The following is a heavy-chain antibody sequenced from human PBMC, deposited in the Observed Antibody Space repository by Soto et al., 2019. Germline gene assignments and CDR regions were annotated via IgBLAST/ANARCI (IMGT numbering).Heavy chain of an antibody. J-gene: IGHJ3*02. CDR2: ISYDGSNK. Sequence: GGSLLLSCAASGFTFRSYGMHWVRQAPGKGLEWVGVISYDGSNKYYADSVKGRFTISRDNSKNTLYLQMNSLRAEDTAVYYCAKDFLGRAFDIWGQGTMVTVSS. D-gene: IGHD3-16*01. CDR1: GFTFRSYG. CDR3: AKDFLGRAFDI. V-gene: IGHV3-30*18.